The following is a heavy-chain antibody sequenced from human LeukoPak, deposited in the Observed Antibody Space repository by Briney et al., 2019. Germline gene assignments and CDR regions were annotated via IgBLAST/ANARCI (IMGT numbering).Heavy chain of an antibody. D-gene: IGHD5-24*01. CDR3: ASDVGYKFDY. CDR2: ISYDGSNK. Sequence: GGSLRLSCAASGFTFSSYGMHWVRQAPGKGLEWVAVISYDGSNKYYADSVKGRFTISRDNSKNSLYLQMNSLRVEDTAVYYCASDVGYKFDYWGQGTLVTFSS. J-gene: IGHJ4*02. CDR1: GFTFSSYG. V-gene: IGHV3-30*03.